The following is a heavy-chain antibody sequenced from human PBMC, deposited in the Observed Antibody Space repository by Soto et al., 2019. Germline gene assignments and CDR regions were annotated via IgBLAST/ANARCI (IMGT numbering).Heavy chain of an antibody. J-gene: IGHJ2*01. V-gene: IGHV3-33*01. CDR1: GFILNNYG. D-gene: IGHD3-22*01. Sequence: QVQLVESGGGVVQPGRSLRLSCAASGFILNNYGMHWVRQAPGKGLEWVAVIWYDGSNEYYADSVKGRFTIFRDNSKHILYLQMNSLTAEDTAVYYCARVPNEVVKFDLWGRGTLVTVSS. CDR3: ARVPNEVVKFDL. CDR2: IWYDGSNE.